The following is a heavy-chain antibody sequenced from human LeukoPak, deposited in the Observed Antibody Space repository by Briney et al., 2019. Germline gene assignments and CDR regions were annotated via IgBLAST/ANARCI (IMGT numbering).Heavy chain of an antibody. V-gene: IGHV1-2*02. CDR3: ATAPRSGGPDAFDI. J-gene: IGHJ3*02. CDR1: GYTFTSYY. CDR2: INPNSGGT. D-gene: IGHD2-15*01. Sequence: ASVKVSCKASGYTFTSYYMHWVRQAPGQGLEWMGWINPNSGGTNYAQKFQGRVTMTRDTSISTAYMELSRLRSDDAAVYYCATAPRSGGPDAFDIWGQGTMVTVSS.